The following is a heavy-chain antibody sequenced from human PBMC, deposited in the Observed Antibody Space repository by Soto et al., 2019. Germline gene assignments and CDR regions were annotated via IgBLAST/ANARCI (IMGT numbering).Heavy chain of an antibody. V-gene: IGHV3-30*03. CDR1: GFTFSSYG. J-gene: IGHJ4*02. CDR2: ISYDGSNK. CDR3: ASDSGVIWGPHFDY. Sequence: QVQMVESGGGVVQPGRSLRLSCAASGFTFSSYGMHWVRQAPGKGLEWVAVISYDGSNKYYADSVKGRFTISRDNSKNTLYLQMNCLRAEDTAVYYCASDSGVIWGPHFDYWGQGTLVTVSS. D-gene: IGHD3-10*01.